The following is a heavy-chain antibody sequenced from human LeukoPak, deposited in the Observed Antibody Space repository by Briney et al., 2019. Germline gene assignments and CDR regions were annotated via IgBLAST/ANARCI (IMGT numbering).Heavy chain of an antibody. CDR1: GYSVSSSYY. CDR3: ASLRDWYFDL. Sequence: PSETLSLTCTVSGYSVSSSYYWGRVRQPPGKGLEWIGGVYHSGSTYYNPSLESRLTIALDTSKNQFSLKLDFVTAADTAVYYCASLRDWYFDLWGRGTLVTVSS. CDR2: VYHSGST. V-gene: IGHV4-38-2*02. J-gene: IGHJ2*01.